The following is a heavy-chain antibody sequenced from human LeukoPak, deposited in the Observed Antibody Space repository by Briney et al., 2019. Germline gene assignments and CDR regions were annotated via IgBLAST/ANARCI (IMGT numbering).Heavy chain of an antibody. CDR3: ARAEIVVVPAAIRTFDY. CDR2: ISAYNGNT. Sequence: ASVKVSCKASGYTFTSYGISWVRQAPGQGLEWMGWISAYNGNTNYARKLQGRVTMTTDTSTSTAYMELRSLRSDDTAVYYCARAEIVVVPAAIRTFDYWGQGTLVTVSS. V-gene: IGHV1-18*01. D-gene: IGHD2-2*02. J-gene: IGHJ4*02. CDR1: GYTFTSYG.